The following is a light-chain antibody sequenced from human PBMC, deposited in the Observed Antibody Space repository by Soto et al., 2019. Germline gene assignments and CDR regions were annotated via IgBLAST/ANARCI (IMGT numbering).Light chain of an antibody. CDR1: QGIGVY. CDR3: QQYNNWPPGT. CDR2: GAS. V-gene: IGKV3-15*01. Sequence: MTQSPSSLSASLGDRVTITCRASQGIGVYLAWYQQKPGQAPRLLIYGASTRATGIPARFSGSGSGTEFTLTISSLQSEDFAVYYCQQYNNWPPGTFGQGTKVEIK. J-gene: IGKJ1*01.